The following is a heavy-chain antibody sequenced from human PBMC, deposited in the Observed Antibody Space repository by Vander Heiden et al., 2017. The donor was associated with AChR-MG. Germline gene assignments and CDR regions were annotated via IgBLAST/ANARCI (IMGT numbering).Heavy chain of an antibody. J-gene: IGHJ6*02. CDR2: IRSKANSYAT. CDR3: TRRYGPPNDYYGMDV. D-gene: IGHD3-10*01. V-gene: IGHV3-73*02. CDR1: GLRLSGPA. Sequence: EVQLVESGGGLVQRGGSLKLPCAAPGLRLSGPAMNWVRQSYRKVLDWFGRIRSKANSYATAYAASVKGRFTISRDDSKNTAYLQMNSLKTEDTAVYYCTRRYGPPNDYYGMDVWGQGTTVTVSS.